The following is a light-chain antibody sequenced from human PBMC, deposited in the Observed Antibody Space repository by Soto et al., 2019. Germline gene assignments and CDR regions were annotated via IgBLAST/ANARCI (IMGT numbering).Light chain of an antibody. J-gene: IGKJ4*01. Sequence: DIQMTQSPSSLSASVGDRVTITCRASQGISNYLAWYQQIPGKVPKLLISAASTLQSGVPSRFSGSGSGTDFTLTISSLQPEDVATYYCQQYTHVPAFGGGTKVEIK. CDR1: QGISNY. CDR3: QQYTHVPA. CDR2: AAS. V-gene: IGKV1-27*01.